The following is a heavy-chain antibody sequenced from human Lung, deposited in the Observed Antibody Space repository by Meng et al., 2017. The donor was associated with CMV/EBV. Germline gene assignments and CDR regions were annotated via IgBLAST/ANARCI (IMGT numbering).Heavy chain of an antibody. V-gene: IGHV4-59*01. J-gene: IGHJ4*02. CDR1: GGSISSYY. CDR2: IYYSGST. D-gene: IGHD6-13*01. CDR3: ASWGYSSSWYYFDY. Sequence: SETLSLTCTVSGGSISSYYWSWIRQPPGKGLEWIGYIYYSGSTNYNPSLKSRVTISVDTSKNQFSLKLSSVTAADTAVYYCASWGYSSSWYYFDYWGQGTLDTVSS.